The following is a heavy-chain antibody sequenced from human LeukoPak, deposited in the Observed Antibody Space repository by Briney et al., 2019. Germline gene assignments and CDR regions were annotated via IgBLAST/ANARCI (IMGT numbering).Heavy chain of an antibody. CDR1: GGSISSYY. Sequence: PSETLSLTCTASGGSISSYYWSWIRQPPGKGLEWIGYIYYSGSTNYNPSLKSRVTISVDTSKNQFSLKLSSVTAADTAVYYCARGLKYSSSSNWFDPWGQGTLVTVSS. CDR2: IYYSGST. CDR3: ARGLKYSSSSNWFDP. D-gene: IGHD6-6*01. J-gene: IGHJ5*02. V-gene: IGHV4-59*01.